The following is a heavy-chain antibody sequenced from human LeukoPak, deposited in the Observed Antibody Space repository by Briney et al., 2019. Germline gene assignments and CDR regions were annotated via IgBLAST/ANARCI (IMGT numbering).Heavy chain of an antibody. D-gene: IGHD5-18*01. V-gene: IGHV1-69*04. Sequence: SVKVSCKASGGTFSSYAISWVRQAPGQGLEWMGRIIPILGIANYAQKFQGRVTITADKSTSTAYMELSSLRSEDTAVYYCASTYSYGGGYYFDYWGQGTLVTVSS. CDR2: IIPILGIA. J-gene: IGHJ4*02. CDR1: GGTFSSYA. CDR3: ASTYSYGGGYYFDY.